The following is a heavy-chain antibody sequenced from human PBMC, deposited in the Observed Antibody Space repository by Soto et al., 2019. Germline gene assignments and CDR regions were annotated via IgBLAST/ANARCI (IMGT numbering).Heavy chain of an antibody. CDR3: ARVPSPFDYYYNMDV. CDR1: RDSISNGYY. Sequence: SGTPALTCGVSRDSISNGYYWAWIRQPPGKGLEWIGSIYHSGTTYYNPSLKSRLTMSLDTSQNQFSLKLNSVTDADTAVYYCARVPSPFDYYYNMDVWGQVTTVP. V-gene: IGHV4-38-2*01. D-gene: IGHD3-16*01. CDR2: IYHSGTT. J-gene: IGHJ6*02.